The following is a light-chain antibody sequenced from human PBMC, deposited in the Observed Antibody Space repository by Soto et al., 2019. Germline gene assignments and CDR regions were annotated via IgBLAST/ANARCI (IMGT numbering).Light chain of an antibody. J-gene: IGKJ1*01. CDR2: KAS. CDR1: QSISSW. Sequence: DIQMTQSPSTLSASVGDRVTITCRASQSISSWLAWYQQKPGKAPKLLIYKASSLESGVPSRFSGSGSGTEFTLTISSLQPDDFPTYYRQLHTTFGQGTKVETK. V-gene: IGKV1-5*03. CDR3: QLHTT.